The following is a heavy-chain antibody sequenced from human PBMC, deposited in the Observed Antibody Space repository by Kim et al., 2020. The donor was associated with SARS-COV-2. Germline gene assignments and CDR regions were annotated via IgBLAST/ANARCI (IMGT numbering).Heavy chain of an antibody. Sequence: GGSLRLSCAASGFTFSSYIMHWVRQAPGKGLEWVAAISYDGSNKYYADSVKGRFTISRDNSKKTLYLQMNSLRAEDSAVYYCARDLYYHEKVPGRVAFDIWGQGTMVTVSS. D-gene: IGHD3-22*01. CDR2: ISYDGSNK. J-gene: IGHJ3*02. V-gene: IGHV3-30*04. CDR3: ARDLYYHEKVPGRVAFDI. CDR1: GFTFSSYI.